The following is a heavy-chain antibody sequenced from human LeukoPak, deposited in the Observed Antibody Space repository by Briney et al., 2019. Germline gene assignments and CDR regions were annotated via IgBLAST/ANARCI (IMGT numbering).Heavy chain of an antibody. CDR2: IYYSGST. J-gene: IGHJ4*02. V-gene: IGHV4-61*05. Sequence: NPSETLSLTCTVSGGSISSSSYYWGWIRQPPGKGLEWIGYIYYSGSTNYNPSLKSRVTISVDTSKNQFSLKLSSVTAADTAVYYCARHRPRFYDSSGYFDYWGQGTLVTVSS. CDR1: GGSISSSSYY. D-gene: IGHD3-22*01. CDR3: ARHRPRFYDSSGYFDY.